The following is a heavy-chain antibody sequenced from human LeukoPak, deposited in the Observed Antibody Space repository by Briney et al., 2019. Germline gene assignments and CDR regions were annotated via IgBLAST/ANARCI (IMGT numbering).Heavy chain of an antibody. J-gene: IGHJ6*03. Sequence: SETLSLTCTVSGGSISSYYWSWIRQPPGKGLEWIGYIYYSGSTNYNPSLKSRVTISVDTSKNQFSLKLSSVTAADTAVYYCAASYSSGWYPPVHYYYYMDVWGKGTTVTVSS. V-gene: IGHV4-59*01. CDR1: GGSISSYY. CDR3: AASYSSGWYPPVHYYYYMDV. D-gene: IGHD6-19*01. CDR2: IYYSGST.